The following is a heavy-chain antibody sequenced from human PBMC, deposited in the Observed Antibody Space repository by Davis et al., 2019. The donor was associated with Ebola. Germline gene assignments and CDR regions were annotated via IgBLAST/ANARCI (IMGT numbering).Heavy chain of an antibody. D-gene: IGHD2-2*02. CDR3: ARAEYQLLYPYYFDY. CDR1: GGSISSGDYY. CDR2: IYYSGST. V-gene: IGHV4-30-4*01. Sequence: SETLSLTCTVSGGSISSGDYYWSWIRQPPGKGLEWIGYIYYSGSTYYNPSLKSRVTISVDTSKNQFSLKLSSVTAADTAVYYCARAEYQLLYPYYFDYWGQGTLVTVSS. J-gene: IGHJ4*02.